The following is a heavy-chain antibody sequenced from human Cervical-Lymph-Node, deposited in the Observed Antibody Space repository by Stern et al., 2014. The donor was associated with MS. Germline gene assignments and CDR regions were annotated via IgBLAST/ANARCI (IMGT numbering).Heavy chain of an antibody. Sequence: EVQLVESGGGLVQPGGSLRLSCAASGFTFSSYWMHWVRQAPGKGLGWVSRINSDGSSTSYADSVKGRFTISRDNAKNTLYLQMNSLRAEDTAVYYCATRGYSSSLSGMDVWGQGTTVTVSS. J-gene: IGHJ6*02. V-gene: IGHV3-74*02. D-gene: IGHD6-13*01. CDR2: INSDGSST. CDR3: ATRGYSSSLSGMDV. CDR1: GFTFSSYW.